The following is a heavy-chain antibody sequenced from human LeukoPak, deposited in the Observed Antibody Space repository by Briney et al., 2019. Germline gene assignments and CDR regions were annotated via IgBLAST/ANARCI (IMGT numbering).Heavy chain of an antibody. Sequence: SETLSLTCAVYGGSFSGYYWSWIRQPPGKGLEWIGEINHSGSTNYNPSLKSRVTISVDTSKNQFSLKLSSVTAVDTAVYYCARGCSGSYYDVLGYYYYYYMDVWGKGTTVTVSS. D-gene: IGHD1-26*01. J-gene: IGHJ6*03. CDR1: GGSFSGYY. CDR2: INHSGST. CDR3: ARGCSGSYYDVLGYYYYYYMDV. V-gene: IGHV4-34*01.